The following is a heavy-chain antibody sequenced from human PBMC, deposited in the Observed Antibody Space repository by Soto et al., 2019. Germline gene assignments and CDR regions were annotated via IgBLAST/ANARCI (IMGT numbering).Heavy chain of an antibody. J-gene: IGHJ4*02. CDR2: MNPNSSNT. Sequence: ASVKVSCKASGYTFTSYDINWVRQATGQGLEWMGWMNPNSSNTGYAQKFQGRVTMTRNTSISTAYMELSSLRSEDTAVYYCARAPLHLGELSFAYWGQGTLVTVSS. CDR3: ARAPLHLGELSFAY. D-gene: IGHD3-16*02. CDR1: GYTFTSYD. V-gene: IGHV1-8*01.